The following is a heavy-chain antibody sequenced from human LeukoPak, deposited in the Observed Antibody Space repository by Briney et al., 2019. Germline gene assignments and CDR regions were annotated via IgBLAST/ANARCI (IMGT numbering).Heavy chain of an antibody. J-gene: IGHJ4*02. CDR1: GYTLTELS. Sequence: ASVKVSCKVSGYTLTELSMHWVRQAPGKGLEWMGGFDPEDGETIYAQKFQGSVTMTEDTSTDTAYMELSSLRSEDTAVYYCATFPGVGATHYYFDYWGQGTLVTVSS. V-gene: IGHV1-24*01. CDR3: ATFPGVGATHYYFDY. D-gene: IGHD1-26*01. CDR2: FDPEDGET.